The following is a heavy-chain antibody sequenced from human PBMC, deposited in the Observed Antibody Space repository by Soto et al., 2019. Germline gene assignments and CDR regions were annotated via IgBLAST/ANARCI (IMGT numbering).Heavy chain of an antibody. CDR2: IDPSDSQT. Sequence: ESLKISCKGSGYSFAGYWITWVRQKPGKGLEWMGRIDPSDSQTYYSPSFRGHVTISVTKSITTVFLQWSSLRASDTAMYYCARPGYSGYEDYYYYYGMDVWGQGTTVIVSS. V-gene: IGHV5-10-1*01. CDR1: GYSFAGYW. CDR3: ARPGYSGYEDYYYYYGMDV. J-gene: IGHJ6*02. D-gene: IGHD5-12*01.